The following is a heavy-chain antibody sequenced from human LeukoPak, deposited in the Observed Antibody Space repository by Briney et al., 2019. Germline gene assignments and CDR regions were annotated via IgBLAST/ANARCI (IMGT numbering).Heavy chain of an antibody. D-gene: IGHD6-6*01. V-gene: IGHV3-23*01. CDR2: SGQSEGTT. CDR3: AKGSRIAARPTIWFDS. CDR1: GFTFNSNA. J-gene: IGHJ5*01. Sequence: GGSLRFSCAASGFTFNSNAMNWVRQAQGKGLEWVSSGQSEGTTYYADSVKGRFTISRDNSKNTLSLQMNSLRAEDTAVYYCAKGSRIAARPTIWFDSWGQGTLVTVSS.